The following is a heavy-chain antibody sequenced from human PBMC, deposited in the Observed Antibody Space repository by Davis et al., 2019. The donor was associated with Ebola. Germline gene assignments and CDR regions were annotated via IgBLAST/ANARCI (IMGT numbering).Heavy chain of an antibody. CDR2: ISSSSSYI. D-gene: IGHD3-3*01. CDR3: ARDTPTIITIVGVAQYYYYGMDV. CDR1: GFTFSSYS. Sequence: GESLKISCAASGFTFSSYSMNWVRQAPGKGLEWVSSISSSSSYIYYADSVKGRFTISRDNAKNSLYLQMNSLRAEDTAVYYCARDTPTIITIVGVAQYYYYGMDVWGQGTTVTVSS. V-gene: IGHV3-21*01. J-gene: IGHJ6*02.